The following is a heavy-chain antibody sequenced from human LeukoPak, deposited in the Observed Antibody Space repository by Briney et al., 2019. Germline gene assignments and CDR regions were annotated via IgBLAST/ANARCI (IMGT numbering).Heavy chain of an antibody. J-gene: IGHJ6*02. V-gene: IGHV4-59*08. Sequence: SETLSLTCTVPGGSISSYYWSWIRQPPGKGLEWIGYIYYSGSTNYNPSLKSRVTISVDTSKNQFSLKRSSVTAADTAVYYCARQETGFRRKYMDVWGQGTTVTVSS. CDR1: GGSISSYY. CDR2: IYYSGST. CDR3: ARQETGFRRKYMDV. D-gene: IGHD1-14*01.